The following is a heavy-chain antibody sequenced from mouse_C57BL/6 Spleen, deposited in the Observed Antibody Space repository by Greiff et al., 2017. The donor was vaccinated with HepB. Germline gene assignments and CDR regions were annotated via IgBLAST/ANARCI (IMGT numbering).Heavy chain of an antibody. CDR3: ARRRGDKYYFDY. J-gene: IGHJ2*01. CDR2: IDPSDSET. D-gene: IGHD3-3*01. V-gene: IGHV1-52*01. Sequence: VQLQESGAELVRPGSSVKLSCKASGYTFTSYWMHWVKQRPIQGLEWIGNIDPSDSETHYNQKFKDKATLTVDKSSSTAYMQLSSLTSEDSAVYYCARRRGDKYYFDYWGQGTTLTVSS. CDR1: GYTFTSYW.